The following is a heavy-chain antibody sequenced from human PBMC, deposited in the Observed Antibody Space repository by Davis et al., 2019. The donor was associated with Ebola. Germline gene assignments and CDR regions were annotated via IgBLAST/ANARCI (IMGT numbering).Heavy chain of an antibody. CDR2: ISYDGSNK. D-gene: IGHD3-10*01. V-gene: IGHV3-30-3*01. CDR3: ARGDYYGSGSYYRTHYYYYGMDV. J-gene: IGHJ6*02. Sequence: GESLKISCAASGFTFSSYAMHWVRQAPGKGLEWVAVISYDGSNKYYADSVKGRFTISRDNSKNTLYLQMNSLRAEDTAVYYCARGDYYGSGSYYRTHYYYYGMDVWGQGTTVTVSS. CDR1: GFTFSSYA.